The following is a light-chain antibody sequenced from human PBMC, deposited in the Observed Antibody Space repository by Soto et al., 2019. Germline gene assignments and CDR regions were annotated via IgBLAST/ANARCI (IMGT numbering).Light chain of an antibody. J-gene: IGLJ1*01. V-gene: IGLV1-44*01. CDR2: SNN. CDR1: SSNIGSNT. Sequence: QSVLTQPPSASGTPGQRVTISCSGSSSNIGSNTVNWYQQLPGTAPKLLIYSNNQRPSGVPDRLSGSKSGTSASLAISGLQSEDEADYYCAAWDDSLNANYVFGTGTKVTAL. CDR3: AAWDDSLNANYV.